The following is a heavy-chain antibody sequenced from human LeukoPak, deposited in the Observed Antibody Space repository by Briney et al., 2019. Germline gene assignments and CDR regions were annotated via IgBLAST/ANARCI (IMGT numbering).Heavy chain of an antibody. Sequence: PSETLSLTSTVSGGPLTISYWSWIRQPPGRGLEWVGYIYYTGVTNYHPSLKSRVTISMNTSENQFSLKLSSVTAADTAVYYCARETPPYDNPDYWGQGALVTVSS. D-gene: IGHD3-22*01. V-gene: IGHV4-59*12. CDR3: ARETPPYDNPDY. J-gene: IGHJ4*02. CDR1: GGPLTISY. CDR2: IYYTGVT.